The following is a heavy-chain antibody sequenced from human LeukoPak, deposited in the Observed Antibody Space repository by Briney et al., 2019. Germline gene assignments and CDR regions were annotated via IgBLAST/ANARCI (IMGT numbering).Heavy chain of an antibody. CDR2: ISYDGSNK. J-gene: IGHJ4*02. V-gene: IGHV3-30-3*01. CDR3: ARDPKLKPFDY. Sequence: GRSLRLSCAASGFTFSSYAMHWVRQAPGKGLEWVAVISYDGSNKYYADSVKGRFTISRDNSKNTLYMQLNSLRAEATAVYYCARDPKLKPFDYWGQGTLVTVSS. CDR1: GFTFSSYA.